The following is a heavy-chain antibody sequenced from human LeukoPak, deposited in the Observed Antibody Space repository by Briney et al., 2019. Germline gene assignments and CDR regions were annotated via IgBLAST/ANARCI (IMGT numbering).Heavy chain of an antibody. Sequence: PSETLSLTCTVSGGSISSGDYYWSWIRQPPGKGLEWIGYIYYSRSTYYNPSLKSRVTISVDTSMNQFSLKLSSVTAADTAVYYCAREPGRYYGSGSYHGEYFQHWGQGTLVTVSS. J-gene: IGHJ1*01. D-gene: IGHD3-10*01. V-gene: IGHV4-30-4*01. CDR3: AREPGRYYGSGSYHGEYFQH. CDR1: GGSISSGDYY. CDR2: IYYSRST.